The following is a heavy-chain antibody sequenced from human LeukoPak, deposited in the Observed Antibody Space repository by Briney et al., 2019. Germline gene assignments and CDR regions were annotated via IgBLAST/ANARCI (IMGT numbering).Heavy chain of an antibody. Sequence: PSETLSLTCTVSGGSINSSSYYWGWIRQPPGKGLEWIGSIYYSGSTYYNPSLKSRVTISVDTSKNQFSLKLSSVTAADTAVYYCARGAGYSYGYRRATVDYWGQGTLVTVSS. J-gene: IGHJ4*02. V-gene: IGHV4-39*07. CDR1: GGSINSSSYY. D-gene: IGHD5-18*01. CDR2: IYYSGST. CDR3: ARGAGYSYGYRRATVDY.